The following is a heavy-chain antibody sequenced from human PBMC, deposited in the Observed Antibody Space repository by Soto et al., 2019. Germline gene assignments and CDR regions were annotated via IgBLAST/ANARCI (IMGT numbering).Heavy chain of an antibody. CDR1: GYTFTLFG. V-gene: IGHV1-18*01. Sequence: QVQLVQSGAEVKKPGASVKVSCTTSGYTFTLFGITWVRQAPGQGLEWMGWISPYNGDTKYAEKLEGRDTLTTDTSTDTAYMELTSLTSDDTAEYYCARGGQYRYFDYWGQGTIVTVSS. CDR3: ARGGQYRYFDY. D-gene: IGHD2-2*02. J-gene: IGHJ4*02. CDR2: ISPYNGDT.